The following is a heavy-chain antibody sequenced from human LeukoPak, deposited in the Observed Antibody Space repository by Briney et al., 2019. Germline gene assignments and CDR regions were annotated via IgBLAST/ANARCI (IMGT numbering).Heavy chain of an antibody. D-gene: IGHD6-6*01. Sequence: SETLSLTCSVSGGSISSYYWTWIRQPPGEGLEYIGYIFYSGSTNYNPSLKGRVTISVEKSRNQFSLKLNSVTAADTAVYYCARLGSSFNWFDPWGKGTLVTVSS. CDR1: GGSISSYY. CDR2: IFYSGST. V-gene: IGHV4-59*08. J-gene: IGHJ5*02. CDR3: ARLGSSFNWFDP.